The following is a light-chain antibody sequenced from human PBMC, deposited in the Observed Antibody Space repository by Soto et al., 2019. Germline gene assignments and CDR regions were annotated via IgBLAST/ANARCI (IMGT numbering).Light chain of an antibody. CDR1: QSLVYSNGYNY. Sequence: DIVMTQSPLSLAVTPGEPASISCRSSQSLVYSNGYNYLDWYLQRAGQSPQLLIYLGSYRASGVPDRFSGSGSGTDFTLKISRVEAEDVGVYYCMQAVQTPPTFGGGT. CDR3: MQAVQTPPT. CDR2: LGS. V-gene: IGKV2-28*01. J-gene: IGKJ4*01.